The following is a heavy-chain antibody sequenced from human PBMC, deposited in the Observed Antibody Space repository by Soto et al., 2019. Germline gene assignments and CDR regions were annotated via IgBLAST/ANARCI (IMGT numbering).Heavy chain of an antibody. D-gene: IGHD2-15*01. V-gene: IGHV1-3*01. Sequence: GASVNVSCKASGFSITSYAMHWVRQAPGQRLEWMGWINAGNGNTKYSQKFQGRVTITRDTSASTAYMELSSLRSEDTAVYYCERHPGGRGYYYGMDVWGQGTTVTVSS. J-gene: IGHJ6*02. CDR3: ERHPGGRGYYYGMDV. CDR1: GFSITSYA. CDR2: INAGNGNT.